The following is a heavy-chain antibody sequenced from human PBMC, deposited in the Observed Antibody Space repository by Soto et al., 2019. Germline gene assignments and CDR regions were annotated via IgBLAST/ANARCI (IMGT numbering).Heavy chain of an antibody. J-gene: IGHJ6*02. CDR3: ARGNLTYYDFWSGLPPRDYGMDV. CDR2: IYYSGST. CDR1: GGSISSYY. V-gene: IGHV4-59*01. Sequence: LSLTCTVSGGSISSYYWSWIRQPPGKGLEWIGYIYYSGSTNYNPSLKNRVTISVDTSKNQFSLKLSSVTAADTAVYYCARGNLTYYDFWSGLPPRDYGMDVWGQGTTVTVSS. D-gene: IGHD3-3*01.